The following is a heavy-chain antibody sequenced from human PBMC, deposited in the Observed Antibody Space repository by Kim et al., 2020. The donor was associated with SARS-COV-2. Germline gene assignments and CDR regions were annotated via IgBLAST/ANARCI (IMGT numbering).Heavy chain of an antibody. D-gene: IGHD5-12*01. Sequence: GGSLRLSCATSGFTFYSYAMSWVRQAPGKGLEWVSGISSSGSRTYYADSVKGRFTVSRDNSKNTLYLQMNSLRAEDTAIYYCVNTGFFAAGNQKQNWFDPWGQGTVVSVSS. CDR2: ISSSGSRT. CDR1: GFTFYSYA. J-gene: IGHJ5*02. V-gene: IGHV3-23*01. CDR3: VNTGFFAAGNQKQNWFDP.